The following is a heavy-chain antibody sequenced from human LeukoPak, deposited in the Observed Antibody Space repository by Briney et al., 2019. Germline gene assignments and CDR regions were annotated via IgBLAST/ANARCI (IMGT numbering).Heavy chain of an antibody. CDR2: ISSSSSYM. J-gene: IGHJ5*01. D-gene: IGHD6-19*01. V-gene: IGHV3-21*01. CDR3: ARALTPASGWLGS. Sequence: GGSLRLSCVASGFTFSSYTMSWVHQAPGKGLEWVSCISSSSSYMYYGGTLKGRFTISRDNAKNSLYLQMDNLRADDTAMYYCARALTPASGWLGSWGQGTLVTVSS. CDR1: GFTFSSYT.